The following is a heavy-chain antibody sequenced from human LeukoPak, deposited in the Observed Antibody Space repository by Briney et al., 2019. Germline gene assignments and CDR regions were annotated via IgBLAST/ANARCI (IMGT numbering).Heavy chain of an antibody. Sequence: GASVKVSCKASGYTFTGYYMHWVRQAPGQGLEWMGWINPNSGGTNYAQKFQGRVTMTRDMSISTAYMELSRLRSDDTAVYYCARGGWIFGVVIEYYYYYYMDVWGKGTTVTVSS. CDR3: ARGGWIFGVVIEYYYYYYMDV. CDR1: GYTFTGYY. J-gene: IGHJ6*03. CDR2: INPNSGGT. V-gene: IGHV1-2*02. D-gene: IGHD3-3*01.